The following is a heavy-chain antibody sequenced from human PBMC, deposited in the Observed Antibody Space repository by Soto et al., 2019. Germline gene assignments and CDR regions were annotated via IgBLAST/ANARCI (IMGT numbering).Heavy chain of an antibody. V-gene: IGHV3-23*01. Sequence: GGSLRLSCAASGFTFSSYAMSWVRQAPGKGLEWVSAISGSGGTTYFADSVKGRFTISSDNSKNTLYLQMNGLRAEDTAIYYCAKRLTKVTKRWFLFDYWGQGALVTVSS. CDR2: ISGSGGTT. CDR3: AKRLTKVTKRWFLFDY. D-gene: IGHD4-17*01. CDR1: GFTFSSYA. J-gene: IGHJ4*02.